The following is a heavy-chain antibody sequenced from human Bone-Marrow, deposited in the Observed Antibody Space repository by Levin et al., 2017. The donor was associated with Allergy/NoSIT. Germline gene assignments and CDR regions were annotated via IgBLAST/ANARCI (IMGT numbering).Heavy chain of an antibody. J-gene: IGHJ5*02. Sequence: GGSLRLSCAVSTFAITHYSMHWVRQAPGKDPESVSSISDNGVTYYGHSMKGRVIMSRDTSRNFVFLQMGSLTSGDTGVYYCARGRGGSGYDVLDLWGQGTRVTVSS. CDR3: ARGRGGSGYDVLDL. D-gene: IGHD5-12*01. V-gene: IGHV3-64*01. CDR2: ISDNGVT. CDR1: TFAITHYS.